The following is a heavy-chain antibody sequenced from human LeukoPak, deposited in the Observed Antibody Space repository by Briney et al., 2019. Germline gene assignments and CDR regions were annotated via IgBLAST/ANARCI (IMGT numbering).Heavy chain of an antibody. CDR3: ARDPIGSRWPYYFDY. J-gene: IGHJ4*02. CDR2: INAGNGNT. V-gene: IGHV1-3*01. D-gene: IGHD6-13*01. Sequence: ASVKVSCKASGYTFTTYAMHWVRQAPGQRLEWMGWINAGNGNTKYSQKFQARVTITRGTSASTAYMELSSLRSEDTAVYYCARDPIGSRWPYYFDYWGQGTLVTVSS. CDR1: GYTFTTYA.